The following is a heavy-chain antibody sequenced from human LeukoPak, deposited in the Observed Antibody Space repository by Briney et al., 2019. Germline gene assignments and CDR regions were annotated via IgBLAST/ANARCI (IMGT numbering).Heavy chain of an antibody. D-gene: IGHD3-10*01. V-gene: IGHV4-39*07. CDR2: IYYSGST. Sequence: SQTLPLTCTVSGGSISSGGYFWSWIRQPPGKGLEWIGSIYYSGSTYYNPSLKSRVTISVDTSKNQFSLKLSSVTAADTAVYYCARLWFGERSFDYWGQGTLVTVSS. J-gene: IGHJ4*02. CDR1: GGSISSGGYF. CDR3: ARLWFGERSFDY.